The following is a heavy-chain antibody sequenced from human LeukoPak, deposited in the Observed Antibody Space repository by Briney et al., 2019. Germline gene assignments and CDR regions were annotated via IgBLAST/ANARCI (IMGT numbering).Heavy chain of an antibody. J-gene: IGHJ4*02. CDR2: INGSRGST. CDR3: AKEGVDYDILTGYYTLLGFDY. Sequence: GESLRLSFAAYGFTFSSYAMSWVPQAPGKGHEWVSAINGSRGSTYYAHSVKARFTICRDNSKNTLYLQMNSLRAEGTAVYYCAKEGVDYDILTGYYTLLGFDYWGQGTLVTVSS. CDR1: GFTFSSYA. D-gene: IGHD3-9*01. V-gene: IGHV3-23*01.